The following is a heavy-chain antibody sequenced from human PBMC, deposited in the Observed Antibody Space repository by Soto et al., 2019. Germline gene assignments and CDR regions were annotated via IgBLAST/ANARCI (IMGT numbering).Heavy chain of an antibody. D-gene: IGHD4-17*01. CDR1: GDSVSSNSGA. V-gene: IGHV6-1*01. CDR2: TYFRSEWYH. Sequence: QVPLQQSGPGLVKPSQTLSLSCAISGDSVSSNSGAWNWIRQSPSRGLEWLGRTYFRSEWYHDYAVSVKSRIAIDPDTSTNQFSLHLRSVTPEDTAVYYCARGAYGDYSPFDYWGQGTLVTVSS. J-gene: IGHJ4*02. CDR3: ARGAYGDYSPFDY.